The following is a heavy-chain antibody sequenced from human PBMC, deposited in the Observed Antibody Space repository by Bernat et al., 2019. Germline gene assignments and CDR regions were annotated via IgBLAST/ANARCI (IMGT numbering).Heavy chain of an antibody. CDR1: GFTFSSYA. V-gene: IGHV3-23*01. J-gene: IGHJ4*02. CDR3: ARVGDGYNYFDY. Sequence: VQLLESGGGLVQPGGSLRLSCAASGFTFSSYAMSWVRQAPGKGLEWVSAISGSGGSTYYADSVKGRFTISRDNSKNTLYLQMNSLRAEDTAVYYCARVGDGYNYFDYWGQGTLVTVSS. D-gene: IGHD5-24*01. CDR2: ISGSGGST.